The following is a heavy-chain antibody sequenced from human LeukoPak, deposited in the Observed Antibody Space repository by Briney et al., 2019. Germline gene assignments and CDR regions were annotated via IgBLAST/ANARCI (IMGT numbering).Heavy chain of an antibody. D-gene: IGHD4-17*01. CDR1: GFTFNHYA. J-gene: IGHJ4*02. CDR2: ISYDGSNK. CDR3: ARGSSWYGDPRGFDN. Sequence: PGGSLRLSCTASGFTFNHYARHWVGQAPGQGLEGMAVISYDGSNKDYADSVKGRFTISRDNSNLTMYLQINSLRGEDTAVYHCARGSSWYGDPRGFDNWGQGALVTVSS. V-gene: IGHV3-30*04.